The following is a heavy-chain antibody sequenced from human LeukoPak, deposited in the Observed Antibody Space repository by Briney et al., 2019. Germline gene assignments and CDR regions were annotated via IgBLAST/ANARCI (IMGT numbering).Heavy chain of an antibody. D-gene: IGHD3-10*01. V-gene: IGHV1-2*02. CDR2: INPNSGGT. CDR1: GYTFTGYY. CDR3: ARGQKAGSTMVRGVIVPTDY. Sequence: ASVKVSCKASGYTFTGYYMHWVRQAPGQGLEWMGLINPNSGGTNYAQKFQGRVTMTRDTSISTAYMELSRLRSDDTAVYYCARGQKAGSTMVRGVIVPTDYWGQGTLVTVSS. J-gene: IGHJ4*02.